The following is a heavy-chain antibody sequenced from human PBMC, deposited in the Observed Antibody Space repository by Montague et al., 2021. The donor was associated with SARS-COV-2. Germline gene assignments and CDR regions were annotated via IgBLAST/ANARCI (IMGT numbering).Heavy chain of an antibody. J-gene: IGHJ4*02. D-gene: IGHD2-15*01. Sequence: SETLSLTCTVSGDPISSLYWNWIRQPAGKGLEWIGRIYASGGTNXNPSLKSRVTMSVDTSKNQFSLKLNSVTAADTAVYYCGRGVVAATPVVDYWGRGTLVTVSS. CDR2: IYASGGT. CDR3: GRGVVAATPVVDY. V-gene: IGHV4-4*07. CDR1: GDPISSLY.